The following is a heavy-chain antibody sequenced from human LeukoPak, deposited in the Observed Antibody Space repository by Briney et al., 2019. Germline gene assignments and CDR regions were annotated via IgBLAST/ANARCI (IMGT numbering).Heavy chain of an antibody. J-gene: IGHJ4*02. CDR2: IRYEGSNK. CDR3: AKDWGACSSTSCYQFY. V-gene: IGHV3-30*02. CDR1: GVTFSGYG. Sequence: GGSLSLSCAASGVTFSGYGMHWLRQAPGKGLEWVAFIRYEGSNKYYADSVKGRFTISRDNSKNTQYLQMNSLRAEDTAVYYCAKDWGACSSTSCYQFYWGQGTLVTVSS. D-gene: IGHD2-2*01.